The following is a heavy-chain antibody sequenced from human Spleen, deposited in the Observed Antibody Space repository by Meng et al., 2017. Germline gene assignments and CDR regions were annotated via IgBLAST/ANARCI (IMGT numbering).Heavy chain of an antibody. CDR1: ADSTISGDYF. D-gene: IGHD5-24*01. CDR3: ARGPTTMAHDFDY. J-gene: IGHJ4*02. CDR2: SDHSGST. V-gene: IGHV4-30-4*08. Sequence: QLRLQEPGPGAVKPPETLALTCSVSADSTISGDYFWSGLRHPPGGVLGMVGNSDHSGSTNYTQSLESRATISVDTSQNNLSLKLSSVTAADSAVYYCARGPTTMAHDFDYWGQGTLVTVSS.